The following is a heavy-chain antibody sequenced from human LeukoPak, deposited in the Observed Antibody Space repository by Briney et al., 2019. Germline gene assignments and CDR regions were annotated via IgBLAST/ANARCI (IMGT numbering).Heavy chain of an antibody. Sequence: YPAGSLRLSCAASGFTFSSYWMSWLRQPPGKGLEWISAISGSSGTTYNADSVKGRFTISRDNSGNTLYLQMNNLRAEDTAVYYCAKDRRAGSYDYWGQGTLVTVSS. D-gene: IGHD3-10*01. CDR3: AKDRRAGSYDY. CDR1: GFTFSSYW. V-gene: IGHV3-23*01. J-gene: IGHJ4*02. CDR2: ISGSSGTT.